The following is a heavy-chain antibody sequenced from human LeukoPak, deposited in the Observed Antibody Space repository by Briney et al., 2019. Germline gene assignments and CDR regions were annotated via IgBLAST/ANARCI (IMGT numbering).Heavy chain of an antibody. J-gene: IGHJ6*02. CDR1: GFTFDDYA. CDR2: ISGDGGST. Sequence: SGGSLRLSCAASGFTFDDYAMHWVRQAPGKGLEWVSLISGDGGSTYYADSVKGRFTISRDNSKNSLYLQMNRLRTEDTALYYCAKDFGYSSGWYLGGYYYYGMDVWGQGTTVTVSS. D-gene: IGHD6-19*01. CDR3: AKDFGYSSGWYLGGYYYYGMDV. V-gene: IGHV3-43*02.